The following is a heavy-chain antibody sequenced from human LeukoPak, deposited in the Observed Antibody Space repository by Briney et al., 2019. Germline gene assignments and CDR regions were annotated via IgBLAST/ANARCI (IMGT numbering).Heavy chain of an antibody. Sequence: WASVKVSCKASGYTFTGYYMHWVRQAPGQGLEWMGWINPNSGGTNYAQKFQGWVTMTRDTSISTAYMELSRLRSDDTAVYYCARDLGNPYDSSGCCADGMDVWGQGTTVTVSS. CDR2: INPNSGGT. CDR1: GYTFTGYY. CDR3: ARDLGNPYDSSGCCADGMDV. J-gene: IGHJ6*02. D-gene: IGHD3-22*01. V-gene: IGHV1-2*04.